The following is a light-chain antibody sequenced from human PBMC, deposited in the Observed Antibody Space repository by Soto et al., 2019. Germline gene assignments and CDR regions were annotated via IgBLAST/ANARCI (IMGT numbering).Light chain of an antibody. CDR2: RTS. CDR3: QQRSNWPLIN. J-gene: IGKJ5*01. Sequence: EIVLTQSPGTLSLSPGERATLSCRASQSVSSSYLAWYQQKPGQAPRLLIYRTSNRATGIPDRFSGSGSGTDFTLTISSLEPEDFAVYYCQQRSNWPLINFGQGTRLEIK. V-gene: IGKV3D-20*02. CDR1: QSVSSSY.